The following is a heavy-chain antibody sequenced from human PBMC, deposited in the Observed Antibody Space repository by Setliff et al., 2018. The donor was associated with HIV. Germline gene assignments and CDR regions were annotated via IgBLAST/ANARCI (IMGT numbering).Heavy chain of an antibody. Sequence: GSLRLSCVASEFTFSSYGMSWVRQAPGKGLEWVSGISGSGGATYYGDSVKGRFSISRDNSKNTLYLQMNSLRAEDTAVYYCAEKKGPQDILTGYYEDWGQGTLVTVSS. D-gene: IGHD3-9*01. CDR1: EFTFSSYG. J-gene: IGHJ4*02. CDR2: ISGSGGAT. V-gene: IGHV3-23*01. CDR3: AEKKGPQDILTGYYED.